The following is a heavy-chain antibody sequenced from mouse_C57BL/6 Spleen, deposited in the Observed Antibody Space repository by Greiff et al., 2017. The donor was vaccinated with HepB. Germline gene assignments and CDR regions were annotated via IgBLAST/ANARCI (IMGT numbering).Heavy chain of an antibody. CDR2: ISYDGSN. D-gene: IGHD3-2*02. J-gene: IGHJ2*01. CDR3: ARGERQLRPYYFDY. Sequence: DVQLQESGPGLVKPSQSLSLTCSVTGYSITSGYYWNWIRQFPGNKLEWMGYISYDGSNNYNPSLKNRISITRDTSKNQFFLKLNSVTTEDTATYYCARGERQLRPYYFDYWGQGTTLTVSS. V-gene: IGHV3-6*01. CDR1: GYSITSGYY.